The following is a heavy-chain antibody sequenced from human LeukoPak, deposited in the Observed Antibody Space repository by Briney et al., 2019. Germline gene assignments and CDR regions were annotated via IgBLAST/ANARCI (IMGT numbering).Heavy chain of an antibody. V-gene: IGHV3-30*18. CDR2: ISYDGSNK. D-gene: IGHD6-19*01. Sequence: GGSLRLSCAASGFTFSSYGMHWVRQAPGKGLEWVAVISYDGSNKYYADSVKGRFTISRDNSKNTLYLRMNSLRAEDTAVYYCAKGEGSSGWYYYYYGMDVWGQGTTVTVSS. CDR1: GFTFSSYG. J-gene: IGHJ6*02. CDR3: AKGEGSSGWYYYYYGMDV.